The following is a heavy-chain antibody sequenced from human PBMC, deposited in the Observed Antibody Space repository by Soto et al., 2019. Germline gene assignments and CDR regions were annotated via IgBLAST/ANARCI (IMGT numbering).Heavy chain of an antibody. CDR2: IYYSGST. Sequence: QVRLQESGPGLVKPSETLSLTCTVSGGSISSYYWSWIRQPPGKGLEWIGYIYYSGSTNYNPSLKSRVTISVDTSKNQFSLKLSSVTAADTTVYYCAATAYSSRWPAPTDAFDIWGRGKMVTDSS. J-gene: IGHJ3*02. D-gene: IGHD6-13*01. V-gene: IGHV4-59*01. CDR1: GGSISSYY. CDR3: AATAYSSRWPAPTDAFDI.